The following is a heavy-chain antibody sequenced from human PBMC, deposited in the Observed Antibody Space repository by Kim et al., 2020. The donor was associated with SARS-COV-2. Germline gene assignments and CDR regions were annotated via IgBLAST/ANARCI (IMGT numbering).Heavy chain of an antibody. J-gene: IGHJ4*02. CDR1: GFTFSSYA. CDR3: VGSYGPINYYDSSGPFDY. CDR2: ISSNGGST. Sequence: GGSLRLSCSASGFTFSSYAMHWVRQAPGKGLEYVSAISSNGGSTYYADSVKGRFTISRDNSKNTLYLQMSSLRAEDTAVYYCVGSYGPINYYDSSGPFDYWGQGTLVTVSS. D-gene: IGHD3-22*01. V-gene: IGHV3-64D*09.